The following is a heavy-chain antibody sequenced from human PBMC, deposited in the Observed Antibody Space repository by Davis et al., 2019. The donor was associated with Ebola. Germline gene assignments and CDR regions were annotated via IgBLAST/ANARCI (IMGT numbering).Heavy chain of an antibody. CDR3: AKEANSGYDSSLVNWFDP. Sequence: SETLSLTCTVSGGSISSYYWSWIRQPPGKGLEWIGYIYYSGSTNYNPSLKSRVTISVDTSKNQFSLKLSSVTAEDTAVYYCAKEANSGYDSSLVNWFDPWGQGTLVTVSS. D-gene: IGHD5-12*01. CDR1: GGSISSYY. CDR2: IYYSGST. V-gene: IGHV4-59*01. J-gene: IGHJ5*02.